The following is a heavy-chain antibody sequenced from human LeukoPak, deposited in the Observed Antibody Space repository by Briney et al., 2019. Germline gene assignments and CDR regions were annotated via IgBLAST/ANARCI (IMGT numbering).Heavy chain of an antibody. D-gene: IGHD4-17*01. CDR3: ARMTTVTTGLA. J-gene: IGHJ5*02. CDR1: GYTLTELS. V-gene: IGHV1-24*01. CDR2: FDPEDGET. Sequence: ASVKVSCKVSGYTLTELSMHWVRQAPGKGLEWMGGFDPEDGETIYAQKFQGRVTMTEDTSTDTAHMELSRLRSDDTAVYYCARMTTVTTGLAWGQGTLVTVSS.